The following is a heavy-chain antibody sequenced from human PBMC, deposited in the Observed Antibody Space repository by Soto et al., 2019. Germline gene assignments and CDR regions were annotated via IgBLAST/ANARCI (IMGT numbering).Heavy chain of an antibody. CDR1: GSSISSYY. CDR2: IYYSGST. CDR3: ARAWGFYFDF. Sequence: QVQLQESGPGLVKPSETLSLTCTVSGSSISSYYWSWIRQPPGKGLEWIGYIYYSGSTNYNPSLKSRVTISVDTSKNQFSLKLSSVTAADTAVYYCARAWGFYFDFWARGILVTVSS. V-gene: IGHV4-59*01. D-gene: IGHD1-26*01. J-gene: IGHJ4*02.